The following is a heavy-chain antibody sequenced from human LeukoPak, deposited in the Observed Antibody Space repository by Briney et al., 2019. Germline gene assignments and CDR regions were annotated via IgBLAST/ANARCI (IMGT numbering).Heavy chain of an antibody. V-gene: IGHV3-23*01. J-gene: IGHJ3*02. CDR3: GKDPNGDYVGAFDM. D-gene: IGHD4-17*01. CDR1: GFTFSTYA. CDR2: ITDSGGNT. Sequence: GGSLRLSCTASGFTFSTYAMSWVRQASGKGLEWVSAITDSGGNTYYAAPVKGRFTISRDNSKNTLFLQVNSLRAEDTAVYYCGKDPNGDYVGAFDMWGQGTMVTVSP.